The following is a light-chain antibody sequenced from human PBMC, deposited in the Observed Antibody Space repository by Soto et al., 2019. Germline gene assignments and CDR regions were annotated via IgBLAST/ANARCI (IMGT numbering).Light chain of an antibody. CDR1: SGYSNYK. CDR3: GADHGSGSNFAFYV. J-gene: IGLJ1*01. V-gene: IGLV9-49*01. Sequence: QSVLTQPPSASASLGASVTLTRTLSSGYSNYKVDWYQQRPGKGPRFVMRVGTGGIVGSKGDGIPDRFSVLGSGLNRYLTIKNIQEDDESDYHCGADHGSGSNFAFYVFGTGTKLTVL. CDR2: VGTGGIVG.